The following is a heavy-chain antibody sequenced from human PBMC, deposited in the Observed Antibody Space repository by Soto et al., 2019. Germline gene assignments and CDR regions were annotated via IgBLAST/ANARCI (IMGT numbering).Heavy chain of an antibody. CDR2: IIPIFGTA. D-gene: IGHD3-22*01. CDR1: GGTFSSYA. V-gene: IGHV1-69*13. J-gene: IGHJ4*02. Sequence: ASVKVSCKASGGTFSSYAISWVRQAPGQGLEWMGGIIPIFGTANYAQKFQGRVTITADESTSTAYMELSSLRSEDTAVYYCARVGGGYYYDSSGYYFDYWGQGTLVTVSS. CDR3: ARVGGGYYYDSSGYYFDY.